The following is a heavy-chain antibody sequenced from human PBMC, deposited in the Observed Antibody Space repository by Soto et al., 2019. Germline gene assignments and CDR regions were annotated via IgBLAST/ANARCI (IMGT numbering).Heavy chain of an antibody. D-gene: IGHD2-15*01. V-gene: IGHV3-33*01. CDR3: ARGRILADCSGGSCYSPPYGAFDI. Sequence: PGGSLRLSCAAAGFTFSSYGMHWVRQAPGKGLEWVAVIWYDGSNKYYADSVKGRFTSSRDNSKNTLYLQMNSLRAEDTAVYYCARGRILADCSGGSCYSPPYGAFDIWGQGTMVTVSS. CDR1: GFTFSSYG. J-gene: IGHJ3*02. CDR2: IWYDGSNK.